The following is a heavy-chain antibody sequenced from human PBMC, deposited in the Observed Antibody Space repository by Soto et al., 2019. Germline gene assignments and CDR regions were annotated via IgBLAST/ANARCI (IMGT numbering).Heavy chain of an antibody. V-gene: IGHV4-4*02. D-gene: IGHD1-26*01. CDR2: IHHSGST. Sequence: PWETLSLTCAVSGGSISSFHWWTWVRQPPGKGLEWIGEIHHSGSTNYNPSLKSRVIISVDKSKNHISLKLSSLTAADTAVYYCARGYPGRYYSFDSWGQGTLVTVSS. CDR1: GGSISSFHW. CDR3: ARGYPGRYYSFDS. J-gene: IGHJ4*02.